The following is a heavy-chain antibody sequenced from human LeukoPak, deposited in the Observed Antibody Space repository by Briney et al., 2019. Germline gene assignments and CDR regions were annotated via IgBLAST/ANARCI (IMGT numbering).Heavy chain of an antibody. CDR2: IYSGGST. CDR3: ARSNYYYGMDV. Sequence: GGSLRLSCAASGFTVSSNHMSWVRQAPGKGLEWVSVIYSGGSTYYADSVKGRFTISRDNSKNTLYLQMNGLRAEDTAVYYCARSNYYYGMDVWGQGTTVTVSS. CDR1: GFTVSSNH. V-gene: IGHV3-53*01. J-gene: IGHJ6*02.